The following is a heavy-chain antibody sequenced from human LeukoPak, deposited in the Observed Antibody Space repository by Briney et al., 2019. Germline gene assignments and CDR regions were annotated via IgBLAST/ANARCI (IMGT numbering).Heavy chain of an antibody. Sequence: GSLRLSCAASGFTFSSYAMSWVRQPPGKGLEWIGEINHSGSTNYNPSLKSRVTISVDTSKNQFSLKLSSVTAADTAVYYCARKPSYFDYWGQGTLVTVSS. CDR2: INHSGST. V-gene: IGHV4-34*01. CDR1: GFTFSSYA. J-gene: IGHJ4*02. CDR3: ARKPSYFDY.